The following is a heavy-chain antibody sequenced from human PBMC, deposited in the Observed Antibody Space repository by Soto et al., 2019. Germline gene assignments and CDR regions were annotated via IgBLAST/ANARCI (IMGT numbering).Heavy chain of an antibody. CDR2: IWYDGSNK. D-gene: IGHD6-13*01. CDR1: GFTFSSYG. CDR3: ARDTSHSSSWYNNAGDY. J-gene: IGHJ4*02. Sequence: GGSLRLSCAASGFTFSSYGMHWVRQAPGKGLEWVAVIWYDGSNKYYADSVKGRFTISRDNSKNTLYLQMNSLRAEDTAVYYCARDTSHSSSWYNNAGDYWGQGTLVTVSS. V-gene: IGHV3-33*01.